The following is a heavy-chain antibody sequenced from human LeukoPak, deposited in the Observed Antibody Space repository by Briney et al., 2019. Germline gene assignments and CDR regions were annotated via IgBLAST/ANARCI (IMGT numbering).Heavy chain of an antibody. Sequence: ASVKVSCKASGYTFTASYIHWMRQAPGQGLEWMGWINPNSGGTKYAQRFQGRVTVTRDTSTSTAYMELSGLRADDTAVYYCARVAYCTKGVCTNFDYWGQGTLVTVSS. CDR2: INPNSGGT. CDR1: GYTFTASY. J-gene: IGHJ4*02. CDR3: ARVAYCTKGVCTNFDY. V-gene: IGHV1-2*02. D-gene: IGHD2-8*01.